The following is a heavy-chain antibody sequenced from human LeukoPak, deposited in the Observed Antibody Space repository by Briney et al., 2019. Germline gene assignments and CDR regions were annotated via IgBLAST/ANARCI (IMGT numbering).Heavy chain of an antibody. J-gene: IGHJ4*02. V-gene: IGHV3-7*03. CDR1: GFTFSSYW. Sequence: GGSLRLSCAASGFTFSSYWMIWVRQAPGKGLAWVANIKQDGSEKYYVDSVKGRFTISRDNATNSLYLQMNFLRTEDKALYYCAKGSGTYQGPFDHWGQGILVTVSS. CDR3: AKGSGTYQGPFDH. CDR2: IKQDGSEK. D-gene: IGHD1-1*01.